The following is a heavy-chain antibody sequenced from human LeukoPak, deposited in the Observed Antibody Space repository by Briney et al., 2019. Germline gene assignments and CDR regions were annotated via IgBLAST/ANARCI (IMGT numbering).Heavy chain of an antibody. CDR1: GISFRSYG. V-gene: IGHV3-33*01. Sequence: PPGGSLRLSCAASGISFRSYGMHWVRQAPGKGLEWVTFIWYDASNKYYADSVKGRFTISRDNSKNTLYLQMNSLRAEDTAAYYCARDGPYSSSWYGAFDIWGQGTMVTVSS. CDR2: IWYDASNK. CDR3: ARDGPYSSSWYGAFDI. D-gene: IGHD6-13*01. J-gene: IGHJ3*02.